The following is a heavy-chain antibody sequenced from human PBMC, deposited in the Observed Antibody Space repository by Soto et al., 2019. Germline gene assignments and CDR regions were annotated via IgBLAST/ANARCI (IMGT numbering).Heavy chain of an antibody. CDR2: ISGSGGST. CDR1: GFTFSSYA. CDR3: AKDAYYDILTGYYPPDY. D-gene: IGHD3-9*01. V-gene: IGHV3-23*01. Sequence: GGSLRLSCAASGFTFSSYAMSWVRQAPGKGLEWVSAISGSGGSTYYADSVKGRFTISRDNSKNTLYLQMNSLRAEDTAVYYCAKDAYYDILTGYYPPDYWGQGTLVTVSS. J-gene: IGHJ4*02.